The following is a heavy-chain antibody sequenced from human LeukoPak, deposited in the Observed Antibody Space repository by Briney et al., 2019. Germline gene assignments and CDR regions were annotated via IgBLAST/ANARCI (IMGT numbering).Heavy chain of an antibody. CDR1: GFTFSSYG. CDR3: ARDLSQLELGHYFDY. Sequence: GGSLRLSCAASGFTFSSYGMHWVRQAPGKGLEWVAFIRYDGSNKYYADSVKGRFTISRDNSKNTLYLQMNSLRAEDTAVYYCARDLSQLELGHYFDYWGQGTLVTVSS. CDR2: IRYDGSNK. V-gene: IGHV3-30*02. D-gene: IGHD1-7*01. J-gene: IGHJ4*02.